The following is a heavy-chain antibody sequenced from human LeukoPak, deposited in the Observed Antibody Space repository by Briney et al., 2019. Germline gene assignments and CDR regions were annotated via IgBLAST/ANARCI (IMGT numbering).Heavy chain of an antibody. Sequence: SETLSLTCAVSGGSICSNNWWGWVRQPPGKGLEWIGEIYHSGSPNYNPSLKSRVTISVDKSRNHFSLNLSSVTAADTAVYYCARVNINNWHSCDYWGQGTLVTVSS. CDR1: GGSICSNNW. J-gene: IGHJ4*02. CDR3: ARVNINNWHSCDY. V-gene: IGHV4-4*02. D-gene: IGHD1-1*01. CDR2: IYHSGSP.